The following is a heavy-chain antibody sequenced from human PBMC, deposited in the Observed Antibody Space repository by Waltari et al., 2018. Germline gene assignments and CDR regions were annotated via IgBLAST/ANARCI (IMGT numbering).Heavy chain of an antibody. CDR2: ISSSSSYI. CDR3: ASEIVGDILDDAMDV. V-gene: IGHV3-21*01. J-gene: IGHJ6*02. CDR1: GFHFSSYS. Sequence: EVQLVESGGGLVTPGGSLRLSCAASGFHFSSYSMDWVRQAPGRVLEWVSSISSSSSYIYYADSVKGRFTISRDNAKNSLYLQMNSLRAEDTAVYYCASEIVGDILDDAMDVWGQGTTVTVSS. D-gene: IGHD1-26*01.